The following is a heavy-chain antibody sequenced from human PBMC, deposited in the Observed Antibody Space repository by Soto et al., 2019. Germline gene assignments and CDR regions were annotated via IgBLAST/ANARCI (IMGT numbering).Heavy chain of an antibody. CDR3: ARDYVDTAMVRDAAFDY. V-gene: IGHV3-21*01. CDR2: ISSSSSYI. Sequence: GWSLRLSCAASGFTFSSYSMNWVRQAPGKGLEWVSSISSSSSYIYYADSVKGRFTISRDNAKNSLYLQMNSLRAEDTAVYYCARDYVDTAMVRDAAFDYWGQGTLVTVSS. J-gene: IGHJ4*02. CDR1: GFTFSSYS. D-gene: IGHD5-18*01.